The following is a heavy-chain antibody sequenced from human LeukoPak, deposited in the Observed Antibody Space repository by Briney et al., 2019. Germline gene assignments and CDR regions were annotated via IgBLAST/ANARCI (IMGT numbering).Heavy chain of an antibody. CDR3: ARENWYKFDY. V-gene: IGHV3-21*01. D-gene: IGHD1/OR15-1a*01. CDR2: ISSSSSYV. CDR1: GFTFSSYA. Sequence: GVLRLSCAASGFTFSSYAMNWVRQAPGKGLEWVSSISSSSSYVYYADSVKGRFTISRDNAKNSLYLQMNSLRAEDTALYYCARENWYKFDYWGQGTLVTVSS. J-gene: IGHJ4*02.